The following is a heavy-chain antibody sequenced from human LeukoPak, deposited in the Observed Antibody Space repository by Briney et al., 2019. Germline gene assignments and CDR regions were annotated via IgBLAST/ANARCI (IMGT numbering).Heavy chain of an antibody. D-gene: IGHD6-13*01. V-gene: IGHV4-59*08. Sequence: SETLSLTCTVSGGSISSYYWSWIRQPPGKGLEWIGYIHYSGSTNYNPSLKNRVTISEDTSKNQFSLKLSSVTAADTAVYYCARHVGAARPSYGMDVWGQGTTVTVSS. CDR1: GGSISSYY. J-gene: IGHJ6*02. CDR2: IHYSGST. CDR3: ARHVGAARPSYGMDV.